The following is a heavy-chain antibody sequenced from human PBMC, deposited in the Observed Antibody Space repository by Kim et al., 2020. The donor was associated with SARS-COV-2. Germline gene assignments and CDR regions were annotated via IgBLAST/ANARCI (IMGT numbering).Heavy chain of an antibody. J-gene: IGHJ4*02. CDR2: ISYDGSNK. V-gene: IGHV3-30-3*01. CDR1: GFTFSSYA. D-gene: IGHD6-6*01. Sequence: GGSLRLSCAASGFTFSSYAMHWVRQAPGKGLEWVAVISYDGSNKYYADSVKGRFTISRDNSKNTLYLQMNSLRAEDTAVYYCARDNSHSSSSLGYWGQGTLVTVSS. CDR3: ARDNSHSSSSLGY.